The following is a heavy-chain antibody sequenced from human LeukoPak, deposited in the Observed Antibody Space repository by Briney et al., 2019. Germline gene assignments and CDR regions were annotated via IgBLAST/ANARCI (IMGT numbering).Heavy chain of an antibody. J-gene: IGHJ4*02. CDR1: GYSFTSYW. D-gene: IGHD5-18*01. CDR3: ARNQGRGYTYSFDY. Sequence: GESLKISCKGSGYSFTSYWIGWVRQMPGKGLEWMGIINPGDSDTRYSPSFQGQVTISADKSISTAYLEWSSLKASDTAIYFCARNQGRGYTYSFDYWGQGTLVTVSS. V-gene: IGHV5-51*01. CDR2: INPGDSDT.